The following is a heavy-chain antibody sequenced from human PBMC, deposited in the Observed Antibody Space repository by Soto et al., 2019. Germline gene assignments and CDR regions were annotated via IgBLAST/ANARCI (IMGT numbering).Heavy chain of an antibody. CDR1: GYTFTSYD. CDR2: MNPNSGNT. CDR3: ARGGSSRDIVVVPAIDY. Sequence: QVQLVQSGAEVKKPGASVKVSCKASGYTFTSYDINWVRQATGQGLEWMGWMNPNSGNTGYAQKLQGRVTMTRNTSISTAYMELSSLRSEDTAVYYCARGGSSRDIVVVPAIDYWGQGTLVTVSS. V-gene: IGHV1-8*01. D-gene: IGHD2-2*01. J-gene: IGHJ4*02.